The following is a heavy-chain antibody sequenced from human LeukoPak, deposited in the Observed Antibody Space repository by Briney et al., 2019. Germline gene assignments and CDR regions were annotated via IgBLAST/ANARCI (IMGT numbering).Heavy chain of an antibody. CDR2: IKQDGSEK. J-gene: IGHJ4*02. D-gene: IGHD6-19*01. V-gene: IGHV3-7*01. CDR3: AKEYDSGWTSFDY. Sequence: GGSLRLSCAASGFTFSSYWMSWVRQAPGKGLEWVANIKQDGSEKYYVDSVKGRFTISRDNAKNSLYLQMNSLRPEDTAVYYCAKEYDSGWTSFDYWGRGTVVTVSS. CDR1: GFTFSSYW.